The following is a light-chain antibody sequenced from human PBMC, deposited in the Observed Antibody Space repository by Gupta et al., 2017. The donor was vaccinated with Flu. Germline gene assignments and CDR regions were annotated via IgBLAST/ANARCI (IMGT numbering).Light chain of an antibody. J-gene: IGLJ3*02. Sequence: QPVLTQSSSASASLGSSVKLTCTLSSGHSTYNSAWHQQEPGKAPRYLMKLESSGTYNRGSGVPDRFSGSRSGPDRYLTISHLQSEDEADYYCETWDSNTRVFGGGTKLTVL. V-gene: IGLV4-60*03. CDR3: ETWDSNTRV. CDR1: SGHSTYN. CDR2: LESSGTY.